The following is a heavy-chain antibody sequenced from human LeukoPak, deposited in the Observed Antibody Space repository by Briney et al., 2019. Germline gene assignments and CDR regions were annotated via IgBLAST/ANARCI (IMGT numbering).Heavy chain of an antibody. CDR1: GASISSYY. CDR3: ARLNWARWWFDP. V-gene: IGHV4-59*08. D-gene: IGHD1-1*01. CDR2: IYYSGST. J-gene: IGHJ5*02. Sequence: SETLSLTCSVSGASISSYYWSWIGQPPGKGLEWIAYIYYSGSTNYNPSLKGRVTISVDTSKNQFSLKLSSVTAADTAVYYCARLNWARWWFDPWGQGTLVTVSS.